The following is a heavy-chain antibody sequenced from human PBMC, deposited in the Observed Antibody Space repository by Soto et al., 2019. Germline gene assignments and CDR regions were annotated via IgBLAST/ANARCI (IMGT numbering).Heavy chain of an antibody. CDR1: GGSISSGGYS. CDR2: MYHSGST. Sequence: SETLSLTCAVSGGSISSGGYSWSWIRQPPGKGLEWIGYMYHSGSTYYNPSLKSRVTISIDTSKNQFSLKLSSVTAADTAVYFCAIQKRNFDWLLLGWFDPWGQGTLVTVSS. D-gene: IGHD3-9*01. CDR3: AIQKRNFDWLLLGWFDP. V-gene: IGHV4-30-2*01. J-gene: IGHJ5*02.